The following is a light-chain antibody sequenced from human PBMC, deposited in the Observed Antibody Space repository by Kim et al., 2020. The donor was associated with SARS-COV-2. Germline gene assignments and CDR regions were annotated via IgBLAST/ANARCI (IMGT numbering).Light chain of an antibody. CDR3: QSYDNSLSALYV. CDR1: SSNIGAGSD. J-gene: IGLJ1*01. Sequence: QAVVTQPPSVSGAPGQRVTISCTGSSSNIGAGSDVHWYQQLPGTAPKLLIYNNSNRPSGVPDRFSGSKSGTSASLAITGLQAEDEADYFCQSYDNSLSALYVFGTGTKVTVL. V-gene: IGLV1-40*01. CDR2: NNS.